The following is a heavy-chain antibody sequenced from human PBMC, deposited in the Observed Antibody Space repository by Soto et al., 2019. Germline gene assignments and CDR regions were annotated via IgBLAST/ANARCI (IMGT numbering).Heavy chain of an antibody. J-gene: IGHJ4*02. Sequence: GGSLRLSCAASGFTFSSYAMHWVRQAPGKGLEWVAAISYDGSNKYYADSVKGRFTISRDNSKNTLYLQMNSLRAEDTAVYYCASSEGITIFGVVITSSGIDYWGQGTLVTVSS. CDR1: GFTFSSYA. CDR2: ISYDGSNK. CDR3: ASSEGITIFGVVITSSGIDY. D-gene: IGHD3-3*01. V-gene: IGHV3-30-3*01.